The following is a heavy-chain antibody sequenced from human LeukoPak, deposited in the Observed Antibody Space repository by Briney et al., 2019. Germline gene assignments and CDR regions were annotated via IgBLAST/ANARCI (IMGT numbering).Heavy chain of an antibody. CDR2: IYTSGTT. CDR1: GGSISSYY. J-gene: IGHJ5*02. D-gene: IGHD6-19*01. Sequence: SEXLSLTCTVSGGSISSYYWSWLRQPAGKGVEWIGRIYTSGTTNYNPSLTSRGTMSVETNKKKCSLKLSSVTAADTAVYYCARQYSSDWYLWFDPWGQGTLVTVSS. V-gene: IGHV4-4*07. CDR3: ARQYSSDWYLWFDP.